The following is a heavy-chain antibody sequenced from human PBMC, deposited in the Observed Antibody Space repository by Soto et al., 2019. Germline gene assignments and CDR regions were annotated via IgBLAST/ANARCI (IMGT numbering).Heavy chain of an antibody. CDR3: TRGQTAERNYYYYYGMDV. D-gene: IGHD1-1*01. CDR2: INPSGGTT. V-gene: IGHV1-46*01. Sequence: ASVKVSCKASGYTFTTYYLHWVRQAPGQGPEWMGIINPSGGTTNYAQTFQGRVTMTRDTSTSTVYMELSSLRSDDTAVYYCTRGQTAERNYYYYYGMDVWGQGTTVPVYS. CDR1: GYTFTTYY. J-gene: IGHJ6*02.